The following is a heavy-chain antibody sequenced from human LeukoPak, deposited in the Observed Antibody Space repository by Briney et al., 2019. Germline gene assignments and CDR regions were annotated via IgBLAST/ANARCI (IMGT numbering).Heavy chain of an antibody. CDR3: AKVWSKYYDSSDTDD. D-gene: IGHD3-22*01. V-gene: IGHV3-30*04. Sequence: GGSLRLSCAASGFTFSSYAMYWVRQAPGKGLEWVAVISYDGSNKYYADSVKGRFTISRDNSKNTLYLQMNSLRAEDTAVYYCAKVWSKYYDSSDTDDWGQGTLVTVSS. J-gene: IGHJ4*02. CDR1: GFTFSSYA. CDR2: ISYDGSNK.